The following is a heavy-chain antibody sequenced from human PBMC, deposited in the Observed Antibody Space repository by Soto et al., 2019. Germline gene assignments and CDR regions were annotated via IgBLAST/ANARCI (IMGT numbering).Heavy chain of an antibody. CDR1: GDSMNSEY. CDR2: IYHSGST. V-gene: IGHV4-59*12. CDR3: ARDVRYGGNLWFDP. J-gene: IGHJ5*02. D-gene: IGHD2-15*01. Sequence: SETLSLTCSVSGDSMNSEYWTWIRQTPGKGLEWIGYIYHSGSTYYNPSLKSRVTISVDRSKNQFSLKLSSVTAADTAVYYCARDVRYGGNLWFDPWGQGTLVTVSS.